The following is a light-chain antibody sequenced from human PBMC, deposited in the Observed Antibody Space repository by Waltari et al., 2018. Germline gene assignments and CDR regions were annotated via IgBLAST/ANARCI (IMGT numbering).Light chain of an antibody. J-gene: IGKJ2*01. CDR1: QSISDW. CDR2: KAS. Sequence: DIQMTPFPATLSASVGDRVTITCRASQSISDWLAWFQQKPGKAPKLLIYKASTLHTGVPSRFSGSGSGSEFTLTINSLQADDFATYFCQQYDAYPYTFGQGTKLEI. V-gene: IGKV1-5*03. CDR3: QQYDAYPYT.